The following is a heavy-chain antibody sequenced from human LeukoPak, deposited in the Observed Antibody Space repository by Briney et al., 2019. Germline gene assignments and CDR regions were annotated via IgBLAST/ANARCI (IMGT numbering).Heavy chain of an antibody. Sequence: GGSLRLSCAASGFTFSSYSMNWVRQAPGRGLEWVSSISTISNYIYYADSLKGRFTISRDNAKNSLYLQLNSLRAEDTAVYYCARGERMSTIGGAFDVWGQGTVVTVSS. CDR3: ARGERMSTIGGAFDV. D-gene: IGHD5-24*01. V-gene: IGHV3-21*01. CDR2: ISTISNYI. J-gene: IGHJ3*01. CDR1: GFTFSSYS.